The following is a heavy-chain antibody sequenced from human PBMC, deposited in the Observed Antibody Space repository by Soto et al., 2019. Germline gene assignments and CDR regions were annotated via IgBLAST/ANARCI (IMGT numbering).Heavy chain of an antibody. CDR3: AKAPPITVVRGVSYDY. J-gene: IGHJ4*02. V-gene: IGHV3-23*01. CDR2: ISGSGGST. Sequence: EVQLLESGGGLVQPGGSLRLSCAASGFTFSSYAMSWVRQAPGKGLEWVSAISGSGGSTYYADSVKGRFTISRDNSKNTLYLRMNSQKAEDTAVYYCAKAPPITVVRGVSYDYWGQGTLVTVSS. D-gene: IGHD3-10*01. CDR1: GFTFSSYA.